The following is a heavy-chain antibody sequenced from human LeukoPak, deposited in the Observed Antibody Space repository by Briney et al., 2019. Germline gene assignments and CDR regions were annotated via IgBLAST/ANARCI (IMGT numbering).Heavy chain of an antibody. CDR1: GFTFSSYN. V-gene: IGHV3-48*01. J-gene: IGHJ4*02. CDR2: ISDSITTI. D-gene: IGHD3-3*01. CDR3: ARDGDTYYFSFDY. Sequence: GGSLRLSCEASGFTFSSYNMNWVRQAPGKGLEWVGYISDSITTIYYAHSVKGRFTITRDNAKNSLYLQMNSLRSEDTAVYYCARDGDTYYFSFDYWGQGTLVTVSS.